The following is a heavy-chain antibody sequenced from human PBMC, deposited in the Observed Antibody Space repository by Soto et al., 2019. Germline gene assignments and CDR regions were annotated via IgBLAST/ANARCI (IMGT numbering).Heavy chain of an antibody. J-gene: IGHJ4*02. Sequence: GGSLRLSCAASGFTFSSYAMSWVRQAPGKGLEWVSAISGSGGSTYYADSVKGRFTISRDNSKNTLYLQMNSLRAEDTAVYYCAKDAGYYDSSGYYSRVSYFDYWGQGTLVTVSS. CDR1: GFTFSSYA. CDR2: ISGSGGST. D-gene: IGHD3-22*01. V-gene: IGHV3-23*01. CDR3: AKDAGYYDSSGYYSRVSYFDY.